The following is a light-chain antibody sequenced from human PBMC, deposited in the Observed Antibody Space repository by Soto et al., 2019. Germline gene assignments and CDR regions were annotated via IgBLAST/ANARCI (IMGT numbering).Light chain of an antibody. J-gene: IGKJ4*01. V-gene: IGKV3-11*01. CDR1: QSVSSY. CDR2: DAS. Sequence: EIVLTQSPATLSLSPGERXTLSCRASQSVSSYLAWYQQKPGRAPRLLIYDASNRATGIPARFSGSGSGTDFTLTISSLEPEDFAVYYCQQRSNWPLTFGGGTKVEIK. CDR3: QQRSNWPLT.